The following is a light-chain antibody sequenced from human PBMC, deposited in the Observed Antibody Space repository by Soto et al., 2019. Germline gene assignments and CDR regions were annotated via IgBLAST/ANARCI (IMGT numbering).Light chain of an antibody. CDR3: QQYSRNPLT. J-gene: IGKJ4*01. CDR1: QSVSSW. V-gene: IGKV1-5*03. CDR2: KAS. Sequence: DIQMTQSPSTLSASVGDRVTITCRASQSVSSWLAWYQQKPWEVPKLLIYKASSLESGVPSRFSGSGSGTEFTLTISSLQPDDFVTYYCQQYSRNPLTFGGGTKVEIK.